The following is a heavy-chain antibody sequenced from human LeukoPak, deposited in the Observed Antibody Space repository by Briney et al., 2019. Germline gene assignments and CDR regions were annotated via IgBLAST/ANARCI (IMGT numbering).Heavy chain of an antibody. CDR1: GGSINTYY. Sequence: SETLSLTCTVSGGSINTYYWSWIRQPPGKGLEWIGNIYYNGSTNYNPSLKSRVTISVDTSKNQFSLTLSSVTAADTAVYYCATRPDIASTGPGWFDPWGQGTLVTVSS. CDR3: ATRPDIASTGPGWFDP. J-gene: IGHJ5*02. CDR2: IYYNGST. D-gene: IGHD6-13*01. V-gene: IGHV4-59*12.